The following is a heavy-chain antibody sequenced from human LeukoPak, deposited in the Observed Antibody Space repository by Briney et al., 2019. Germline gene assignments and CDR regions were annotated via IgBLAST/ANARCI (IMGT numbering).Heavy chain of an antibody. D-gene: IGHD5-18*01. CDR2: INPGDFNI. Sequence: GESLKISCKGSGYIFANYWIGWVRQMPGKGLEWMGAINPGDFNIVYSPSFQGQVTISVDKSISTAYLQWSSLKASDTAMYYCARYITTAMVTNYFDYWGQGTLVTVSS. V-gene: IGHV5-51*01. CDR3: ARYITTAMVTNYFDY. CDR1: GYIFANYW. J-gene: IGHJ4*02.